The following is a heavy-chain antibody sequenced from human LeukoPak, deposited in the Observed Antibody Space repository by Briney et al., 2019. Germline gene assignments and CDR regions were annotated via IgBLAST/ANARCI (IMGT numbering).Heavy chain of an antibody. Sequence: SETLSLTCAVYGGSFSGYYWSWIRQPPGKGLGWIGEINHSGSTNYNPSLKSRVTISADTSKNQFSLKLSSVTAADTAVYYCATCGGGIAAAGSLDYWGQGTLVTVSS. D-gene: IGHD6-13*01. V-gene: IGHV4-34*01. CDR3: ATCGGGIAAAGSLDY. CDR2: INHSGST. J-gene: IGHJ4*02. CDR1: GGSFSGYY.